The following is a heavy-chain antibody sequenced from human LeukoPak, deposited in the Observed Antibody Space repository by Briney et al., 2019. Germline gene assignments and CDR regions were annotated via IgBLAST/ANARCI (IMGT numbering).Heavy chain of an antibody. CDR2: ISYDGSNK. CDR1: GFTFSSYA. J-gene: IGHJ6*02. CDR3: ARDHCSGGSCYGWRHRSYYYYGMDV. V-gene: IGHV3-30-3*01. D-gene: IGHD2-15*01. Sequence: PGGSLRLSCAASGFTFSSYAMHWVRQAPGKGLEWVAVISYDGSNKYYADSVKGRFTISRDNSKNTLYLQMNSLRAEDTAVYYCARDHCSGGSCYGWRHRSYYYYGMDVWGQGTTVTVSS.